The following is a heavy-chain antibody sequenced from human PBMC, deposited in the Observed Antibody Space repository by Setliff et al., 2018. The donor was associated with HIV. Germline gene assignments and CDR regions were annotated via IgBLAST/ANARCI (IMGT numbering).Heavy chain of an antibody. Sequence: ASVKVSCKASGYPFTSYDISWVRQAPGQGLEWMGWMSTYNGNTNYAQKVQGRVTMTTDTSTSTAYMELRSLRSDDTAVYYCARSEGQWLRPEGALCDYWGQGTLVTVSS. J-gene: IGHJ4*02. CDR1: GYPFTSYD. V-gene: IGHV1-18*01. D-gene: IGHD5-12*01. CDR3: ARSEGQWLRPEGALCDY. CDR2: MSTYNGNT.